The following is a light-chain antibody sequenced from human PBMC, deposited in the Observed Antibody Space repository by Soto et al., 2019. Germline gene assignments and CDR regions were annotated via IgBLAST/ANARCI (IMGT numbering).Light chain of an antibody. CDR1: SSDVGSYNR. Sequence: QSALTQPPSVSGSPGQSVAISCTGTSSDVGSYNRVSWYQQPPGAAPKLMIYEVSNRPSGVSDRFSGYKSGNSASLTISGLQAEDEAYYYCNSYTGSSTYVFGSGTKLTVL. J-gene: IGLJ1*01. CDR2: EVS. CDR3: NSYTGSSTYV. V-gene: IGLV2-18*02.